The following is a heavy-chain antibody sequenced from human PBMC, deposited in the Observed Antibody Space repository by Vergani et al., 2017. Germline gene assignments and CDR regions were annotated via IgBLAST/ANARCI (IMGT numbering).Heavy chain of an antibody. CDR1: GFTFSSYA. CDR2: ISRSGGST. Sequence: EVQLLESGGGLVQPGGSLRLSCAASGFTFSSYAMSWVRQAPGKGLEWVSVISRSGGSTYHADSVKGRFTICRDNSKNTLYLQMNSLRAEDTAVYYCAKCEIPVVVAAPTDYWGQGTLVTVSS. D-gene: IGHD2-15*01. V-gene: IGHV3-23*01. J-gene: IGHJ4*02. CDR3: AKCEIPVVVAAPTDY.